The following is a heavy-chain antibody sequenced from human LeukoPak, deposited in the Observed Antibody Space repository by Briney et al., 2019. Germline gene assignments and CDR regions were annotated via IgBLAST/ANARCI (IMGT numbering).Heavy chain of an antibody. V-gene: IGHV4-38-2*02. D-gene: IGHD2-15*01. CDR2: IYHSGST. CDR1: GYSISSGYY. Sequence: PSETLSLTCTVSGYSISSGYYWGWIRQPPGKGLEWIGSIYHSGSTYYNPSLKSRVTISVDTSKNQFSLKLSSVTAADTAVYYCARAACSGGSCYSFNFDYWGQGTLVTVSS. CDR3: ARAACSGGSCYSFNFDY. J-gene: IGHJ4*02.